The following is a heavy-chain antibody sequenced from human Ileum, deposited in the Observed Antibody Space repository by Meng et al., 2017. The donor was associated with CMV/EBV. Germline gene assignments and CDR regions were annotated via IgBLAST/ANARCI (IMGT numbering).Heavy chain of an antibody. D-gene: IGHD4-11*01. Sequence: SETLSLTCTVSGGSFSSTSYHWGWVRQSPGKGLEWVGSISYTGSTYYNPSLERRLTISVDRSKNQFSLRLTTATAADAAVYYCVRVDTMTTFLLDSWGPGKLVNGAS. CDR2: ISYTGST. CDR1: GGSFSSTSYH. J-gene: IGHJ4*02. CDR3: VRVDTMTTFLLDS. V-gene: IGHV4-39*07.